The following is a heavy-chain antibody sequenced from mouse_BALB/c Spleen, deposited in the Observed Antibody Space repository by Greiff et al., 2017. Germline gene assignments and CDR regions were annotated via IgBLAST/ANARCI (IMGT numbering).Heavy chain of an antibody. CDR3: ARGLFAY. V-gene: IGHV5-9-4*01. CDR1: GFTFSSYA. Sequence: EVKLMESGGGLVKPGGSLKLSCAASGFTFSSYAMSWVRQSPEKRLEWVAEISSGGSYTYYPDTVTGRFTISRDNAKNTLYLEMSSLRSEDTAMYYCARGLFAYWGQGTLVTVSA. J-gene: IGHJ3*01. CDR2: ISSGGSYT.